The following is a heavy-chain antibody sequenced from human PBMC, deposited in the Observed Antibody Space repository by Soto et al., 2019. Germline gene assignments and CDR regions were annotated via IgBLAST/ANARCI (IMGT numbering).Heavy chain of an antibody. CDR3: AMVEKYVTPTPPDV. D-gene: IGHD3-16*02. V-gene: IGHV1-18*01. CDR2: ISPYSGNT. J-gene: IGHJ6*02. Sequence: VQLVQSGAEVRKPGSSVKVSCKASGYIFVHYGIAWVRQAPGQGLEWMGWISPYSGNTHYASKVQGRLTMTTDTSTSTAYIDLGSLTSADTAVYSCAMVEKYVTPTPPDVWGQGTTVTVSS. CDR1: GYIFVHYG.